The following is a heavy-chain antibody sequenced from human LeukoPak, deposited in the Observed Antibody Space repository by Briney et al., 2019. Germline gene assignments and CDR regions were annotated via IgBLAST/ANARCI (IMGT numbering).Heavy chain of an antibody. V-gene: IGHV3-23*01. D-gene: IGHD4-23*01. CDR1: GFTFSSYG. CDR3: ARGARKGDDYGGFFDY. Sequence: GGSPRLSCAASGFTFSSYGMSWVRQAPGKGLEWVSAISGSGGSTYYADSVKGRFTISRDNSKNTLYLQMNSLRPQDTAVYYCARGARKGDDYGGFFDYWGQGTLVTVSS. J-gene: IGHJ4*02. CDR2: ISGSGGST.